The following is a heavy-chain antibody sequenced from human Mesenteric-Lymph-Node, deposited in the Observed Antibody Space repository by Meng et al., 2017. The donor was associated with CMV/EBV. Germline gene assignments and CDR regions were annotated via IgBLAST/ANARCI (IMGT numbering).Heavy chain of an antibody. J-gene: IGHJ4*02. CDR1: GSTFRSYA. CDR2: ITPSGSNT. V-gene: IGHV3-23*01. Sequence: GGSLRLSCAGSGSTFRSYAMSWVRQAPGKGLEWVSGITPSGSNTYYANSVKGRFTISRDNSKNTLYLQMNSLRTEDTAVYTCANSYDSSGYPTFDFWGQGTLVTVSS. D-gene: IGHD3-22*01. CDR3: ANSYDSSGYPTFDF.